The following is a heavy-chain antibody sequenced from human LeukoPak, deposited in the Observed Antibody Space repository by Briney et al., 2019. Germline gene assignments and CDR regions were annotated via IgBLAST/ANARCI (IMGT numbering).Heavy chain of an antibody. J-gene: IGHJ4*02. V-gene: IGHV1-69*05. Sequence: ASVKVSCKASGGTFSSYAISWVRQAPGQGLEWMGGIIPIFGTAYYAQKFQGRVTITTDESTSTAYMELSSLRSEDTAVYYCASGFPRPTRGFYSDYWGQGTLVTVSS. D-gene: IGHD2-15*01. CDR1: GGTFSSYA. CDR2: IIPIFGTA. CDR3: ASGFPRPTRGFYSDY.